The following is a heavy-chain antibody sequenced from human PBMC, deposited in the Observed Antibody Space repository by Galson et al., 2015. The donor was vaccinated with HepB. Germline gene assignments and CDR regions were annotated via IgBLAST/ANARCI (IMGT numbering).Heavy chain of an antibody. CDR3: ARGSHVLRTRVPYYYYGMDV. D-gene: IGHD1-1*01. CDR2: INHSGST. CDR1: GGSFSGYY. J-gene: IGHJ6*02. Sequence: SETLSLTCAVYGGSFSGYYWSWIRQPPGKGLEWIGEINHSGSTNYNPSLKSRVTISVDTSKNQFSLKLSSVTAADTAVYYCARGSHVLRTRVPYYYYGMDVWGQGTTVTVSS. V-gene: IGHV4-34*01.